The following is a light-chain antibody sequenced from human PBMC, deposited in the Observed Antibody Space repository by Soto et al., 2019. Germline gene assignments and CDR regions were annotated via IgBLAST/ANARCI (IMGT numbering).Light chain of an antibody. CDR1: QSVSSSY. J-gene: IGKJ4*01. CDR2: RAS. V-gene: IGKV3-20*01. Sequence: EIVLTKSPGTRSCSPGERATLSCRASQSVSSSYLAWYQQKPGQAPKVLIYRASSRATGIPDRFSGSGSGTDFTLTISRLEPEDFAVYYCQQYGSSPLTFGGGTKVDIK. CDR3: QQYGSSPLT.